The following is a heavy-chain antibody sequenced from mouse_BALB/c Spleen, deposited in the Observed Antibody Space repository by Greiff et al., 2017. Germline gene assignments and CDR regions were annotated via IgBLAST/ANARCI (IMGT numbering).Heavy chain of an antibody. D-gene: IGHD1-1*01. V-gene: IGHV5-17*02. CDR3: TREGYYGGSFAY. Sequence: EVQLQESGGGLVQPGGSRKLSCAASGFTFSSFGMHWVRQPPEKGLEWVAYISSGSSTIYYADTVKGRFTISRDNPKNTLFLQMTSLRSEDTALYYCTREGYYGGSFAYWGQGALVTVSA. J-gene: IGHJ3*01. CDR2: ISSGSSTI. CDR1: GFTFSSFG.